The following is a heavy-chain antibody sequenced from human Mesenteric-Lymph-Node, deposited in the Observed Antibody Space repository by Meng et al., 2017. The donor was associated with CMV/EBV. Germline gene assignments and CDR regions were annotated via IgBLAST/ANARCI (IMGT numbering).Heavy chain of an antibody. CDR3: ARGADIPGVFDY. D-gene: IGHD3-9*01. CDR2: IRASSTLI. J-gene: IGHJ4*02. V-gene: IGHV3-21*06. Sequence: GESLKISCAVSGFTFSGYSMNWVRQAPGKGLEWVSSIRASSTLIYYADSLKGRFTISRDNAKNLLYLQLDRLRAEDTAVYYCARGADIPGVFDYWGQGTLVTVSS. CDR1: GFTFSGYS.